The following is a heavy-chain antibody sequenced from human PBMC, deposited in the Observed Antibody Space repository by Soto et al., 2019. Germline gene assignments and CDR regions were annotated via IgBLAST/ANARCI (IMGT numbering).Heavy chain of an antibody. Sequence: ESLKISCKGSGDSFAGYWIGWVRQMPGKGLDWMGVIYPGDSDTRYSPSFHGQVTISADKSISTAYLQWSSLKASDTAMYFCARLPGVRGVFDGFNVWGQGTMVTVSS. CDR3: ARLPGVRGVFDGFNV. D-gene: IGHD3-10*01. CDR1: GDSFAGYW. CDR2: IYPGDSDT. V-gene: IGHV5-51*01. J-gene: IGHJ3*01.